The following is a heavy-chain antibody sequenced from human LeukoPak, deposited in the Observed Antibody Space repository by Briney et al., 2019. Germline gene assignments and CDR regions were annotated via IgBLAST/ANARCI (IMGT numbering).Heavy chain of an antibody. Sequence: PGGSLRLSCAASGFTFSSYSMNWVRQAPGKGLVWVSYISSDGTGTNYADSVKGRFTISRDNAKNTVYLQMSSLRAEDTAVYYCTRDFFGIDYWGQGTLVTVSS. CDR2: ISSDGTGT. J-gene: IGHJ4*02. V-gene: IGHV3-74*01. CDR1: GFTFSSYS. CDR3: TRDFFGIDY. D-gene: IGHD3-3*01.